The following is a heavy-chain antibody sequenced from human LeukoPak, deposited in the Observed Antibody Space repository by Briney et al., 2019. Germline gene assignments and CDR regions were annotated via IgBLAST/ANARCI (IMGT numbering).Heavy chain of an antibody. V-gene: IGHV3-21*01. CDR3: ARAGTYYDFWSGGPFDY. Sequence: GGSLRLSCAASGFTFSSYGMHWVRQAPGKGLEWVSSISSSSSYIYYADSVKGRFTISRDNAKNSLYLQMNSLRAEDTAVYYCARAGTYYDFWSGGPFDYWGQGTLVTVSS. CDR1: GFTFSSYG. J-gene: IGHJ4*02. CDR2: ISSSSSYI. D-gene: IGHD3-3*01.